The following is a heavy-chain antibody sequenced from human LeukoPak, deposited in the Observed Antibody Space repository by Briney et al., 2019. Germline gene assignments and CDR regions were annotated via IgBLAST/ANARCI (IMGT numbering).Heavy chain of an antibody. D-gene: IGHD3-16*01. CDR1: GDSISRYY. V-gene: IGHV4-59*08. Sequence: SETLSLTCTVSGDSISRYYWSWIRQPPGKGLEWIGHIYYSGSTNYNPSVESRVTMSIDTSKNQFSLRLSSVTAADTAMYYCARQGGQKGFDPRGQGTLVTVSS. CDR2: IYYSGST. J-gene: IGHJ5*02. CDR3: ARQGGQKGFDP.